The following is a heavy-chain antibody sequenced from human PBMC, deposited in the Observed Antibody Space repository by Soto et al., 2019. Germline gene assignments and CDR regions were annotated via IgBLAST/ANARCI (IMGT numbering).Heavy chain of an antibody. D-gene: IGHD6-6*01. CDR1: GGSISSYS. CDR3: ARGSSSYYDYGMDV. J-gene: IGHJ6*02. V-gene: IGHV4-59*04. Sequence: SETLSLTCTVSGGSISSYSWTWIRQPPGKALEWIGNIYDSGSTSYNPSLKSRVTMSVDTSKNQFSLRLTSVTAADTAVYFCARGSSSYYDYGMDVWGQGTTVTVSS. CDR2: IYDSGST.